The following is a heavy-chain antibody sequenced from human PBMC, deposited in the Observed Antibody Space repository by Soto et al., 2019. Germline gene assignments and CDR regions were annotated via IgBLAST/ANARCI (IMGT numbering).Heavy chain of an antibody. V-gene: IGHV1-18*01. D-gene: IGHD5-12*01. CDR1: RYTFTSYG. CDR2: ISPYNGNT. CDR3: AREMATIIGGSDY. J-gene: IGHJ4*02. Sequence: ASVKVSCKASRYTFTSYGISWVRQAPGQGLEWMGWISPYNGNTNYGQKFQGRVTLTTDASTSTAYMELRSLRSDDTAVYYCAREMATIIGGSDYWGQGTLVTVSS.